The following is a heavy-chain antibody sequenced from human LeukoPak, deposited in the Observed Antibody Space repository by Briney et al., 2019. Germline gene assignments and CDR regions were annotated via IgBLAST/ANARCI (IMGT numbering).Heavy chain of an antibody. J-gene: IGHJ4*02. CDR2: ISYTGST. CDR3: ARLSPYLGAGSSAFPDDY. Sequence: SETLSLTCTVSGGSISTTTYYWGWLRQPPGKGLEWIGSISYTGSTYYNPSLKIRFTTSVDTSKNQFSLRLSSVTAADTAVYYCARLSPYLGAGSSAFPDDYWGQGTLVTVSS. CDR1: GGSISTTTYY. V-gene: IGHV4-39*01. D-gene: IGHD3-10*01.